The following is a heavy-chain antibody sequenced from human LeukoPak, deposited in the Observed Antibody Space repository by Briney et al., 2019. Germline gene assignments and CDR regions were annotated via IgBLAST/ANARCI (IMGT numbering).Heavy chain of an antibody. CDR1: NYSISSGYY. J-gene: IGHJ4*02. D-gene: IGHD1-14*01. CDR2: MHHSGST. Sequence: SETLSLTCTVSNYSISSGYYWGWFRQPPGKGLEWIGSMHHSGSTYQTPSLKSRVTMSVDTSKNQFSLRLSSVTAADTAVYYCVRDISARYDYWGQGALVTVSS. V-gene: IGHV4-38-2*02. CDR3: VRDISARYDY.